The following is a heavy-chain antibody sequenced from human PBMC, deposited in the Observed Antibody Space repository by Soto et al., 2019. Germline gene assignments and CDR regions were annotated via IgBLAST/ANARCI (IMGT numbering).Heavy chain of an antibody. CDR3: AKDRRAGGNSAFYFDF. Sequence: GGSLSLSCAASGFKFSNYAMSWVRQAPGKGLEWVSLISATGGGTYYADSVKGRFTISRDNSHNSLYLQVHSLTAEDTAVYYCAKDRRAGGNSAFYFDFWGQGAQVTVSS. J-gene: IGHJ4*02. CDR1: GFKFSNYA. V-gene: IGHV3-23*01. D-gene: IGHD3-16*01. CDR2: ISATGGGT.